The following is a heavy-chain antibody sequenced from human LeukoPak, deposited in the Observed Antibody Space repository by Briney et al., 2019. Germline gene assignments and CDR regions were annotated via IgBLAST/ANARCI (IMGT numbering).Heavy chain of an antibody. CDR3: AKLVGSSPQYGMDV. J-gene: IGHJ6*04. Sequence: GGSLRLSCAASGFTFSSYGMHWVRQAPGKGLEWVAVISYDGSNKYYADSVKGRSTISRDNSKNTLYLQMNSLRAEDTAVYYCAKLVGSSPQYGMDVWGKGTTVTVSS. CDR1: GFTFSSYG. CDR2: ISYDGSNK. D-gene: IGHD6-13*01. V-gene: IGHV3-30*18.